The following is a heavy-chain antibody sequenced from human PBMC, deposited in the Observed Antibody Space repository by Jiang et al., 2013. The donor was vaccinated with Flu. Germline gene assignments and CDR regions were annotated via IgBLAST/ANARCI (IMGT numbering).Heavy chain of an antibody. D-gene: IGHD2-15*01. J-gene: IGHJ6*02. Sequence: ELLKPSETLSLTCTVSGGSVSSGSYYWSWIRQPPGKGLEWIGYIYYSGSTNYNPSLKSRVTISVDTSKNQFSLKLSSVTAADTAVYYCARCATGDYGMDVWGQGTTVTVSS. CDR3: ARCATGDYGMDV. CDR1: GGSVSSGSYY. CDR2: IYYSGST. V-gene: IGHV4-61*01.